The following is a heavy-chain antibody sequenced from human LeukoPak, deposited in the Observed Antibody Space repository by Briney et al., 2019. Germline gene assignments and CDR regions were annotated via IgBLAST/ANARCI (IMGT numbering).Heavy chain of an antibody. CDR3: ARDQGSTSRGIDY. Sequence: PGGSLRLSCAASGFTFSSYRMHCVRQAPGKGLVWVSRIYSDGNTTNYADSVKGRFTISRDNAKNTLYLQMNSLRAEDTAVYYCARDQGSTSRGIDYWGQGTLVTVSS. D-gene: IGHD2-2*01. CDR2: IYSDGNTT. V-gene: IGHV3-74*01. CDR1: GFTFSSYR. J-gene: IGHJ4*02.